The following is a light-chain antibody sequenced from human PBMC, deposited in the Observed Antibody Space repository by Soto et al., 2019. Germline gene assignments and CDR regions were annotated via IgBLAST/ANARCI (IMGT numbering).Light chain of an antibody. CDR3: QQRTNGLT. Sequence: VMTQSPDTLSASPGERVSLSCRASQSVNHNLAWYLQKPGQAPRLLIYDASKRATGIPARFSGSGFGTDFTLTISSLEPEDFAVYYCQQRTNGLTFGGGTKV. CDR2: DAS. J-gene: IGKJ4*01. CDR1: QSVNHN. V-gene: IGKV3D-11*03.